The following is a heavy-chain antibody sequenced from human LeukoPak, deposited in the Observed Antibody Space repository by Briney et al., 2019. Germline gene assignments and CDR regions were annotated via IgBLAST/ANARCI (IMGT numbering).Heavy chain of an antibody. CDR3: AKDRSRINDACHGDFDY. CDR1: GFIFSSYA. CDR2: ISGSGGST. D-gene: IGHD2-8*01. J-gene: IGHJ4*02. V-gene: IGHV3-23*01. Sequence: GGSLRLSCAASGFIFSSYAMSWVRQAPGKGLEWVSTISGSGGSTYYADSVKGRFTISRDNSKNTVYLQMNSLRAEDTAVYYCAKDRSRINDACHGDFDYWGQGTLVTVSS.